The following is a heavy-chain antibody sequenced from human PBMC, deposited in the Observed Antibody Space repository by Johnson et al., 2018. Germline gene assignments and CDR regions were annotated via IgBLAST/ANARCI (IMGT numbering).Heavy chain of an antibody. CDR1: GFTFSSYD. CDR2: IGTAGDT. J-gene: IGHJ3*02. D-gene: IGHD6-19*01. V-gene: IGHV3-13*01. CDR3: ARAGDSSGWRAFDI. Sequence: VQLVESGGGLVQPGGSLRLSCAASGFTFSSYDMHWVRQATGKGLEWVSAIGTAGDTYYPGSVKGRFTISRENAKNSLYLQMNSRRAGETAVYYCARAGDSSGWRAFDIWGQGTMVTVSS.